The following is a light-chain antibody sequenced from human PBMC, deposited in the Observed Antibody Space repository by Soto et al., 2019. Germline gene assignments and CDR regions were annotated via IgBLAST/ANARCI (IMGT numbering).Light chain of an antibody. CDR3: SSFTSSSTQV. Sequence: QSALTQPASVSGSPGQSITISCSGTSSDVGGYKYVSWYQQHPGKAPKLMIYEVSYRPSGVSNRFSGSKSGNTASLTISGLQAEDEADYYCSSFTSSSTQVLGGGTKLTVL. CDR2: EVS. J-gene: IGLJ3*02. V-gene: IGLV2-14*01. CDR1: SSDVGGYKY.